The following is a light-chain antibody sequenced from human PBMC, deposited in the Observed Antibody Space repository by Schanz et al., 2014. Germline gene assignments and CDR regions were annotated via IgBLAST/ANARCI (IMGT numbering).Light chain of an antibody. V-gene: IGKV3D-20*02. CDR3: QHRFNWPWR. J-gene: IGKJ1*01. Sequence: EIVLTQSPGTLSLSPGERATLSCRATQSVRSNYLAWYQHKPGQAPRLLVYGASSRAPGIPDRFSGSGSGTDSTLTISRLEPEDFAVYYCQHRFNWPWRFGQGTKLEIK. CDR2: GAS. CDR1: QSVRSNY.